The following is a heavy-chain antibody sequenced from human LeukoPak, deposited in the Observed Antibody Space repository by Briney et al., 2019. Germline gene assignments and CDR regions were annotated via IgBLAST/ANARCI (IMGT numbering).Heavy chain of an antibody. V-gene: IGHV3-23*01. J-gene: IGHJ4*02. CDR2: ISGSGGST. CDR1: GFTFSSYA. CDR3: AKDPTMIVVVIPDY. D-gene: IGHD3-22*01. Sequence: GGSLRLSCAASGFTFSSYAMSWVRQAPGKGLEWVSAISGSGGSTYYADSVKGRFTIPRDNSKNTLYLQMNSLRAEDTAVYYCAKDPTMIVVVIPDYWGQGTLVTVSS.